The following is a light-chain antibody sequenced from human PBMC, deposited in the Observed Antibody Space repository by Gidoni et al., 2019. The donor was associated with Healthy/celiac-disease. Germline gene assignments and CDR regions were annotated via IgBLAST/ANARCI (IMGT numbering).Light chain of an antibody. V-gene: IGKV1-33*01. J-gene: IGKJ2*03. CDR2: DAS. CDR3: QQSRS. Sequence: DIQMTQSPSSLSASVGDRVTITCQASQDISNYLNWYQQKPGKAPKLLIYDASNLETGVPARFSGSGSGTDFTCTMSRLQPEDIATYYCQQSRSFGQGTKLEIK. CDR1: QDISNY.